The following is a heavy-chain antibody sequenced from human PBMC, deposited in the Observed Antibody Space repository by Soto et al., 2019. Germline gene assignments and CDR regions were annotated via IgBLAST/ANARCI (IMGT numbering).Heavy chain of an antibody. D-gene: IGHD3-22*01. CDR1: GFTFGDYA. CDR2: IRSKAYGGTT. J-gene: IGHJ6*02. V-gene: IGHV3-49*03. Sequence: PGWSLRLSCTASGFTFGDYAMSWFRQAPGKGLEWVGFIRSKAYGGTTEYAASVKGRFTISRDDSKSIAYLQMNSLKTEDTAVYYCTRYARLTMIVVVKPPDYYYYGMDVWRQGTTGTVSS. CDR3: TRYARLTMIVVVKPPDYYYYGMDV.